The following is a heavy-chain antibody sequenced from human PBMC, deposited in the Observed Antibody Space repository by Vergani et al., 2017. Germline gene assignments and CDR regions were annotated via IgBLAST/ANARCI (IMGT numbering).Heavy chain of an antibody. V-gene: IGHV3-7*01. J-gene: IGHJ2*01. Sequence: EVQLVESGGGLVQPGGSLRLSCAASGFTFSSYWMSWVRQAPGKGLEWVANIKQDGSEKYYVDSVKGRFTISRDNAKNSLYLQMNSLRAEDTAVYYCARDFPYYDILTGPLDLWGRGTLVTVSS. CDR3: ARDFPYYDILTGPLDL. D-gene: IGHD3-9*01. CDR1: GFTFSSYW. CDR2: IKQDGSEK.